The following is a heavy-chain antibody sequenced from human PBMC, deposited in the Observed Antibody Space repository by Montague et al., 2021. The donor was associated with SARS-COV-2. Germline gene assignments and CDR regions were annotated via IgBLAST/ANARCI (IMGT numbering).Heavy chain of an antibody. Sequence: SLRLSCAASGFTFSSYWMSWVRQAPGKGLEWVANIKKDGSEKYYVDSVKGRFTISRDNAKNSLYLQMNSLRAEDTAVYYRARDQAVPIPHIYGSGSYRYDGMDVWGQGTTVTVSS. CDR2: IKKDGSEK. V-gene: IGHV3-7*01. J-gene: IGHJ6*02. CDR3: ARDQAVPIPHIYGSGSYRYDGMDV. D-gene: IGHD3-10*01. CDR1: GFTFSSYW.